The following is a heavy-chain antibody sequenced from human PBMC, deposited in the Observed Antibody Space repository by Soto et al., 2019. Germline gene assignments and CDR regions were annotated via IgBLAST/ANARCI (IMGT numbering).Heavy chain of an antibody. CDR3: TIKLQLGPYYIVF. CDR1: GFTFGDYA. V-gene: IGHV3-49*03. Sequence: LRLSCTASGFTFGDYAMSWFRQAPGKGLEWVGFIRSKAYGGTTEYAASVKGRFTISRDDSKSIAYLQMNSLKTEDTAVYYCTIKLQLGPYYIVFWYQGTLGTVST. D-gene: IGHD1-7*01. CDR2: IRSKAYGGTT. J-gene: IGHJ4*02.